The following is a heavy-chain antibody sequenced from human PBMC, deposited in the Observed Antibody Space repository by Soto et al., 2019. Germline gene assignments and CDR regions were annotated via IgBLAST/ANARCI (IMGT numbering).Heavy chain of an antibody. Sequence: SETLSLTCTVSGGSISSYYWSWIRQPPGKGLEWIGYIYYSGSTNYNPSLKSRVTISVDTSKNQFSLKLSSVTAADTDEYYCERDGRDGYNYDYRGHGTLVTVFS. CDR3: ERDGRDGYNYDY. J-gene: IGHJ4*01. D-gene: IGHD5-12*01. V-gene: IGHV4-59*01. CDR2: IYYSGST. CDR1: GGSISSYY.